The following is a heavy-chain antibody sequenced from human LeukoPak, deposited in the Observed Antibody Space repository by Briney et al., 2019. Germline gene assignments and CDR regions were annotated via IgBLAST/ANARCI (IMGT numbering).Heavy chain of an antibody. Sequence: GSLRLSCAASGFTFSDNYMSWFRQPPGRGLEWMGEINHSGSTNYNPPLESRVTISVDTSKNQFSLKLSSVTAADTAVYYCARGGMGLRFLEWLFNGMDVWGQGTTVTVSS. D-gene: IGHD3-3*01. V-gene: IGHV4-34*01. CDR1: GFTFSDNY. J-gene: IGHJ6*02. CDR2: INHSGST. CDR3: ARGGMGLRFLEWLFNGMDV.